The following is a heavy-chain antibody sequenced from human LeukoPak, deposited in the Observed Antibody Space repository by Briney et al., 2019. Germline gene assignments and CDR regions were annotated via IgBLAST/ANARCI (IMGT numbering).Heavy chain of an antibody. Sequence: GGSLRLSCAASGFTFSSYAMHWVRQAPGKGLEWVAVISYDGSNKYYADSVKGRFTISRDNSKNTLYLQMNSLRAEDTAVYYCAKDSPPLYYYDSSGYYPGPGFDYWSQGTLVTVSS. CDR1: GFTFSSYA. J-gene: IGHJ4*02. CDR3: AKDSPPLYYYDSSGYYPGPGFDY. D-gene: IGHD3-22*01. V-gene: IGHV3-30-3*01. CDR2: ISYDGSNK.